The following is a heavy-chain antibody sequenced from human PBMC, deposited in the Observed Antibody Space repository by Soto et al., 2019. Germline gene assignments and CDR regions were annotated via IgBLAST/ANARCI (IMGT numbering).Heavy chain of an antibody. CDR2: ISYDGSNK. Sequence: GGSLRLCCAASGFTFSSYAMHWVRQAPGKGLEWVAVISYDGSNKYYADSVKGRFTISRDNSKNTLYLQMNSLRAEDTAVYYCASLVGFVGYFDYWGQGTLVTVSS. D-gene: IGHD2-21*01. V-gene: IGHV3-30-3*01. J-gene: IGHJ4*02. CDR1: GFTFSSYA. CDR3: ASLVGFVGYFDY.